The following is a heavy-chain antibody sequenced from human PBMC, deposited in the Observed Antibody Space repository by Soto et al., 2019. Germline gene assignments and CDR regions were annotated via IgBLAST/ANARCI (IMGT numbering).Heavy chain of an antibody. V-gene: IGHV3-23*01. D-gene: IGHD4-17*01. CDR2: INNSGGST. CDR1: GFTFSSYA. Sequence: GGSLRLSCAASGFTFSSYAMSWVRQAPGKGLEWVSTINNSGGSTFYADSVKGRFTITRDNSKNTLYLQMNSPRAEETAVFYCVKAARDFGDSRVDYWGQGTLVTVSS. CDR3: VKAARDFGDSRVDY. J-gene: IGHJ4*02.